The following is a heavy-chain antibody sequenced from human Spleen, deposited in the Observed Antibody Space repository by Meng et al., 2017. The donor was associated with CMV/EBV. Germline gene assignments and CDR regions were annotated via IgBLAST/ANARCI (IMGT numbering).Heavy chain of an antibody. CDR1: GSISRSSYN. CDR2: IYYRGTT. J-gene: IGHJ4*02. Sequence: GSISRSSYNWGWIRQPPGKGLEWTGSIYYRGTTDYNPSLKSRATISMDTSKNQFSLKLNSVTAADTAVYYCARHQGYSSSWYYFDYWGQGILVTVSS. D-gene: IGHD6-13*01. CDR3: ARHQGYSSSWYYFDY. V-gene: IGHV4-39*01.